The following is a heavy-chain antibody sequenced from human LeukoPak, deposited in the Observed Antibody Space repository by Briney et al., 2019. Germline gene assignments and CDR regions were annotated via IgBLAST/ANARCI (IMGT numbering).Heavy chain of an antibody. D-gene: IGHD6-25*01. CDR3: AARIPATDLYYFDY. CDR2: IYYDGST. V-gene: IGHV4-59*08. Sequence: SETLSLTCSVSGGSISDYYWSWIRQPPGKGLEWIAYIYYDGSTNYNPSLERRVTISVDTSKNQFSLKLSSVTAADTAVYYCAARIPATDLYYFDYWGQGTLVTVSS. CDR1: GGSISDYY. J-gene: IGHJ4*02.